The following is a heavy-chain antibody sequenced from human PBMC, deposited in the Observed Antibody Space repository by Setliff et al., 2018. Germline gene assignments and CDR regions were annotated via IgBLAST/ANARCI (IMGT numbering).Heavy chain of an antibody. CDR2: IKQDGSDI. V-gene: IGHV3-7*01. J-gene: IGHJ5*02. CDR1: GFTFSTYW. CDR3: ARDNTLFGVVIIGSWFDP. Sequence: PGGSLRLSCAASGFTFSTYWMSWVRQTPGKGLEWVANIKQDGSDIKYVDSVKGRFTISRDNAKNSLYLQMNNLRAEDTAVYHCARDNTLFGVVIIGSWFDPWGQGTLVTVSS. D-gene: IGHD3-3*01.